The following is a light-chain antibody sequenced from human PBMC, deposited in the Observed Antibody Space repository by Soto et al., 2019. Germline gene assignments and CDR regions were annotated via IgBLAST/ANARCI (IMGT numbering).Light chain of an antibody. Sequence: QSALTQPASVSASPGQSITISCTGTSTDVGGYNYVSWYQQRPGKAPKLMIYEVSYRPSGVSNRFSGSKSGNTASLTISGLQAEDEADYYCSSYTSSNTLVFGGGTKLTVL. CDR3: SSYTSSNTLV. CDR1: STDVGGYNY. CDR2: EVS. J-gene: IGLJ3*02. V-gene: IGLV2-14*01.